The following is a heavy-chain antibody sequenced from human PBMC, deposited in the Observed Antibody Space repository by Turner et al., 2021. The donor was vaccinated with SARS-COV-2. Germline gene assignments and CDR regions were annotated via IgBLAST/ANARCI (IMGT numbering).Heavy chain of an antibody. D-gene: IGHD4-17*01. V-gene: IGHV3-23*04. CDR3: AKSPFTLTVTTLDY. J-gene: IGHJ4*02. CDR1: GFTFSSYA. Sequence: EVQLVESGGGLVQLGGSLRLPCAASGFTFSSYAMSWVRQAPGKGLEWVSAISGSGGSTYYADSVKGRFTISRDNAKNTLYLQMNSLRAEDTAVYYCAKSPFTLTVTTLDYWGQGTLVTVSS. CDR2: ISGSGGST.